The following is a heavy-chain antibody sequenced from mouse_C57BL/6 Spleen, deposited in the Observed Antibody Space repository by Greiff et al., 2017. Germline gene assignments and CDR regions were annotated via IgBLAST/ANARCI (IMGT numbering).Heavy chain of an antibody. CDR3: ARDSPFYYDYDRAY. V-gene: IGHV3-6*01. Sequence: VQLKESGPGLVKPSQSLSLTCSVTGYSITSGYYWNWIRQFPGNKLEWMGYISYDGSNNYNPSLKNRISITRDTSKNQFFLKLNSVTTEDTATYYCARDSPFYYDYDRAYWGQGTLVTVSA. CDR2: ISYDGSN. CDR1: GYSITSGYY. D-gene: IGHD2-4*01. J-gene: IGHJ3*01.